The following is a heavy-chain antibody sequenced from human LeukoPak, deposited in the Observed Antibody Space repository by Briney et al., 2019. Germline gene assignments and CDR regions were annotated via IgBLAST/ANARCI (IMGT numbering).Heavy chain of an antibody. CDR1: GYTFTSYY. D-gene: IGHD3-3*01. J-gene: IGHJ5*02. V-gene: IGHV1-2*02. CDR2: INPNSGGT. CDR3: ARGGWGSGYYTGFNWFDP. Sequence: GASVKVSCKASGYTFTSYYMHWVRQAPGQGLEWMGWINPNSGGTNYAQKFQGRVTMTRDTSISTAYMELSRLRSDDTAVYYCARGGWGSGYYTGFNWFDPWGQGTLVTVSS.